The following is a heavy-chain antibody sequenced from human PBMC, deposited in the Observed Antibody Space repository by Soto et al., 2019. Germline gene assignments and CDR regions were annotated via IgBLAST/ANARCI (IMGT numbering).Heavy chain of an antibody. CDR2: IYYSGST. CDR3: ARRWGDAFDI. V-gene: IGHV4-59*08. D-gene: IGHD3-16*01. CDR1: GGSISSYY. Sequence: QVQLQESGPGLVKPSETLSLTCTVSGGSISSYYWSWIRQPPGKGLEWIGYIYYSGSTNYNPSLKRRVTISVDTSKNQFSLKLSSVTAADTAVYYCARRWGDAFDIWGQGTMVTVSS. J-gene: IGHJ3*02.